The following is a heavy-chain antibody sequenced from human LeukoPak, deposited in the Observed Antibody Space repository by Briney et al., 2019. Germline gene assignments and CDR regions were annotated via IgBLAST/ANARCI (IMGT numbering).Heavy chain of an antibody. CDR3: VSRGCTANACFVSSFNCFDH. CDR2: INQDGNEN. D-gene: IGHD2-8*02. CDR1: GLTFSRYW. V-gene: IGHV3-7*03. J-gene: IGHJ4*02. Sequence: GGSLRLSCAASGLTFSRYWLTWVRQAPGKGLEWVANINQDGNENNYVDSVKGRFTISRDNAKSSLYLQMNSLRDEDTAVYHCVSRGCTANACFVSSFNCFDHWGQGSLVTVSS.